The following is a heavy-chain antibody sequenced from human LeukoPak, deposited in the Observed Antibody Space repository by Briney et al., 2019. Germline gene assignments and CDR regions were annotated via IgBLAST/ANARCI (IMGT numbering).Heavy chain of an antibody. CDR1: GFTFSSYA. Sequence: PGGSLRLSCAASGFTFSSYAMSWVRQAPGKGLEWVANIKQDGSEKYYVDSVKGRSTISRDNAKNSLYLQMNSLRAEDTAVYYCARRYFDYWGQGTLVTVSS. CDR2: IKQDGSEK. CDR3: ARRYFDY. V-gene: IGHV3-7*03. J-gene: IGHJ4*02.